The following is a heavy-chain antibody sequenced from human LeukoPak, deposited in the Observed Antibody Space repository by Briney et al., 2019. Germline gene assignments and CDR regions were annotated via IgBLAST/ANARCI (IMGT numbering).Heavy chain of an antibody. V-gene: IGHV4-39*01. J-gene: IGHJ4*02. D-gene: IGHD3-3*01. CDR2: IYYSGST. CDR1: GGSISSSSYY. Sequence: PSETLSLTCTVSGGSISSSSYYWGWIRQPPGKGLEWIGSIYYSGSTYYSLSLKSRVTISVDTSKNQFSLKLSSVTAADTAVYYRAKLFDFSIDWGQGTLVTVSS. CDR3: AKLFDFSID.